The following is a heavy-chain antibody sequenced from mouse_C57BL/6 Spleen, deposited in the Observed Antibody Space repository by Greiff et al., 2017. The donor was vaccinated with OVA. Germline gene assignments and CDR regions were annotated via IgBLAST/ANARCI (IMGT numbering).Heavy chain of an antibody. V-gene: IGHV5-4*01. D-gene: IGHD2-1*01. CDR3: ARDKGNWFAY. CDR1: GFTFSSYA. CDR2: ISDGGSYT. Sequence: EVKLMESGGGLVKPGGSLKLSCAASGFTFSSYAMSWVRQTPEKRLEWVATISDGGSYTYYPDNVKGRFTISRDNAKNNLYLQMSHLKSEDTAMYYCARDKGNWFAYWGQGTLVTVSA. J-gene: IGHJ3*01.